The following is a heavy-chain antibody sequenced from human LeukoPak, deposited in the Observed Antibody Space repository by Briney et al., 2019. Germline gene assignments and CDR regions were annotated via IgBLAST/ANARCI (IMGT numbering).Heavy chain of an antibody. CDR1: GFTFGSNA. J-gene: IGHJ4*02. V-gene: IGHV3-23*01. CDR2: ISGGGSNT. D-gene: IGHD3-3*01. Sequence: GGSLRLSCAASGFTFGSNAMSWVRQAPGKGLEWVSVISGGGSNTYYADSVKGRFTISRDNSKNTLYLQMNSLRAEDTAVYYCAKGGYYDVWSAYDYWGQGTLVTVSS. CDR3: AKGGYYDVWSAYDY.